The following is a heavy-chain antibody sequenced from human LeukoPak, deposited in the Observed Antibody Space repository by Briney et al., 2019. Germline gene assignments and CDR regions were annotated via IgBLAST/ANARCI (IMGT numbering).Heavy chain of an antibody. CDR1: GYTFTSYY. D-gene: IGHD5-24*01. CDR2: INPSGGST. Sequence: ASVKVSCTASGYTFTSYYMHWVRQAPGQGLEWMGIINPSGGSTSYAQKFQGRVTMTRDTSTSTVYMELSSLRSEDTAVYYCAREAEMATITENYYYYGMDVWGQGTTVTVSS. CDR3: AREAEMATITENYYYYGMDV. V-gene: IGHV1-46*01. J-gene: IGHJ6*02.